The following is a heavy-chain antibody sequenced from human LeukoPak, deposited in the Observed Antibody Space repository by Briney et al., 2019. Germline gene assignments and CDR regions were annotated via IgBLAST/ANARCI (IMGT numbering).Heavy chain of an antibody. J-gene: IGHJ4*02. V-gene: IGHV1-69*13. CDR1: GYTFTSYG. CDR3: ARDYYDSSGYDY. Sequence: ASVKVSCEASGYTFTSYGISWVRQAPGQGLEWMGGIIPIFGTANYAQKFQGRVTITADESTSTAYMELSSLRSEDTAVYYCARDYYDSSGYDYWGQGTLVTVSS. D-gene: IGHD3-22*01. CDR2: IIPIFGTA.